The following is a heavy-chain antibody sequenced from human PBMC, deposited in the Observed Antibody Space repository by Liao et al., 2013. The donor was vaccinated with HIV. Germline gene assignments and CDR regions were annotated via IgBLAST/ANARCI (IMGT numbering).Heavy chain of an antibody. CDR2: VNLSGGI. D-gene: IGHD2-21*01. J-gene: IGHJ6*03. Sequence: QVQLQQWGTGLLKPSETLSLTCAVYGGSFSDHSWSWIRQPSGKGLEWIGEVNLSGGITYNPSLKSRVTISLDMSKTQFSLNLSSVTAADTAVYYCARTEVAIGFYFMDVWGKGTTVTVSS. CDR3: ARTEVAIGFYFMDV. CDR1: GGSFSDHS. V-gene: IGHV4-34*02.